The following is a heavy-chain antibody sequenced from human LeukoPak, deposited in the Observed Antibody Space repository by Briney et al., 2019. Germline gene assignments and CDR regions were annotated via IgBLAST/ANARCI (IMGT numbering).Heavy chain of an antibody. J-gene: IGHJ5*02. D-gene: IGHD3-16*01. V-gene: IGHV3-7*01. Sequence: GGSLRLSCAAAGFSFSGCRAHWVRQAPGKGLEWMANISPDGSAKFYVDSVKGRFSISRDNAKSSLYLQVNSLRAEDTAVYYCARDYNWGWGPWGQGTLVTVSS. CDR3: ARDYNWGWGP. CDR2: ISPDGSAK. CDR1: GFSFSGCR.